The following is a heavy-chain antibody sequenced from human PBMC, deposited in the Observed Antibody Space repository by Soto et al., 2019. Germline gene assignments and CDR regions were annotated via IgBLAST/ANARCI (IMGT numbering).Heavy chain of an antibody. V-gene: IGHV3-7*03. CDR1: GFTFSNFW. CDR3: ASYSGSYSFDF. Sequence: GGSLRLSCAASGFTFSNFWMSWVRQAPGKGLEWVANINQDGSEKYYVDSVKGRFTISRDNAKNSLYLQMNSLRAEDMAVYFCASYSGSYSFDFWGQGTLVTVYS. CDR2: INQDGSEK. D-gene: IGHD1-26*01. J-gene: IGHJ4*02.